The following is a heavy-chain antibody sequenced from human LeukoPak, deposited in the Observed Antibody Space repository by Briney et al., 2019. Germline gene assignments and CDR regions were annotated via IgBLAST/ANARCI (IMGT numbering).Heavy chain of an antibody. CDR2: IYHSGST. D-gene: IGHD3-22*01. J-gene: IGHJ4*02. CDR3: ARLYYYDSSGYQSRYYFDY. V-gene: IGHV4-30-2*01. Sequence: SETLSLTCAVSGGSISSGGYSWRWIRQPPGKGLEWIGYIYHSGSTYYNPSLKSRVTISVDRSKNQFSLKLSSVTAADTAVYYCARLYYYDSSGYQSRYYFDYWGQGTLVTVSS. CDR1: GGSISSGGYS.